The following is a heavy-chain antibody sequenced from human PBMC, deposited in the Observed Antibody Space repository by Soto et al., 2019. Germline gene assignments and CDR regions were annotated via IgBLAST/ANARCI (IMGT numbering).Heavy chain of an antibody. Sequence: GGSLRLSCAASGFSFSSFAMSWVRQAPGKGLDWVSVITGSGSITYSADSVKGRFTISRDNSKGTLYLQMNSLRAEDTAIYYCAKGLLQYQLLGSFDYWGQGSQVTVSS. V-gene: IGHV3-23*01. CDR1: GFSFSSFA. D-gene: IGHD2-2*01. CDR2: ITGSGSIT. CDR3: AKGLLQYQLLGSFDY. J-gene: IGHJ4*02.